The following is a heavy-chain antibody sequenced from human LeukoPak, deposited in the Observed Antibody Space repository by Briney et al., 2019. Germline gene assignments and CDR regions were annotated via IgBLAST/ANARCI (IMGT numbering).Heavy chain of an antibody. D-gene: IGHD4-17*01. V-gene: IGHV3-30*02. CDR2: IRYDGNKK. CDR3: AKVARYGDNDALDI. Sequence: GGSLRLSCAASGFTFSNYGMHWARQAAGKGLEWVAFIRYDGNKKYYVDSGKGRSTVSRDNSKNTLYLKGNTLRAEDTAVYYWAKVARYGDNDALDIWGQGTMVTVSS. J-gene: IGHJ3*02. CDR1: GFTFSNYG.